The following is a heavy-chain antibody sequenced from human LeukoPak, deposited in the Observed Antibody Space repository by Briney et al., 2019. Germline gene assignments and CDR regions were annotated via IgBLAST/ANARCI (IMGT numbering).Heavy chain of an antibody. CDR2: ISGSGGST. CDR1: GFTFSSYA. D-gene: IGHD3-22*01. Sequence: GGSLRLSCAASGFTFSSYAMAWVRQAPGKGLEWVSAISGSGGSTYYADSVKGRFTISRDNSKNTLYLQMNSLRAEDTAVYYCPKSVYDNSGYLGYWGQGTLVTVSS. J-gene: IGHJ4*02. CDR3: PKSVYDNSGYLGY. V-gene: IGHV3-23*01.